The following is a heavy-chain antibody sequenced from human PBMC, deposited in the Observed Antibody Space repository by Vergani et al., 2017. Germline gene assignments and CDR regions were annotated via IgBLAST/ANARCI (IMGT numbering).Heavy chain of an antibody. D-gene: IGHD5-18*01. CDR3: ARHLRGYSYGVFDY. Sequence: QVQLQESGPGLVKPSETLSLTCTVSGYFISSGYFWGWIRQPPGKGLEWIGSIHHTGKSYYRPSLKSRVTISIDTSKNHFSLRLSSVTAADTAVYYCARHLRGYSYGVFDYWGQGREVTVSS. V-gene: IGHV4-38-2*02. CDR2: IHHTGKS. CDR1: GYFISSGYF. J-gene: IGHJ4*02.